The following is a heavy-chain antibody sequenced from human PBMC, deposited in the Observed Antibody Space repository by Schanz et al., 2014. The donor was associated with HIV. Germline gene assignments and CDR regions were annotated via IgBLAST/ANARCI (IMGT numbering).Heavy chain of an antibody. D-gene: IGHD6-19*01. J-gene: IGHJ6*02. CDR1: GFTFSSYA. V-gene: IGHV3-30-3*01. Sequence: QEQLVESGGGVVQPGRSLRLSCAASGFTFSSYAMHWVRQAPGKGLEWEAVISYDGSNKYYADSVKGRFTISRDNAKNSLYLQMNSLKTEDTAVYYCTTAPMPVAGYYGMDVWGQGTTVTVSS. CDR2: ISYDGSNK. CDR3: TTAPMPVAGYYGMDV.